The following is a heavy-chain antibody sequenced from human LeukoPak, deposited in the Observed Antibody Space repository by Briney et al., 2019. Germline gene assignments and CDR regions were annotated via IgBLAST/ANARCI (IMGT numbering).Heavy chain of an antibody. CDR2: IYYSGST. V-gene: IGHV4-59*01. Sequence: SETLSLTCTVSGGSISDDYWSWIRQPPGKGLEWIGYIYYSGSTNYNPSLKSRVTISVDTSKNQFSLKLSSVTAADTAVYYCARALRRSYFDYWGQGTLVTVSS. J-gene: IGHJ4*02. D-gene: IGHD4-17*01. CDR3: ARALRRSYFDY. CDR1: GGSISDDY.